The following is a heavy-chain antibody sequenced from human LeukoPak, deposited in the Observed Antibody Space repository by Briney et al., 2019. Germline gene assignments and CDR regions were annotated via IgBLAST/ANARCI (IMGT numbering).Heavy chain of an antibody. CDR2: ISSSSTI. J-gene: IGHJ4*02. CDR3: AGPYYDFRSGYSTLAY. V-gene: IGHV3-48*01. CDR1: GFTFSSYS. Sequence: GGSLRLSCAASGFTFSSYSMNWVRQAPGKGLEWVSYISSSSTIYYADSVKGRFSISRDNPKKSLHLHMKSVRAEDTALYYCAGPYYDFRSGYSTLAYWGQGTLVTVSS. D-gene: IGHD3-3*01.